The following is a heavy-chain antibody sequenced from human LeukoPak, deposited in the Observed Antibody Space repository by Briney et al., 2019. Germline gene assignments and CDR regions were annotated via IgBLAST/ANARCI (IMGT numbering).Heavy chain of an antibody. CDR3: AKGPSAPHDYYDSGEAFDI. CDR2: ISGSGGST. J-gene: IGHJ3*02. V-gene: IGHV3-23*01. Sequence: GGSLRLSCAASGFMFSSYAMSWVRQAPGKGLEWVSAISGSGGSTYYADSVKGRFTISRDNSKNTLYLQMNSLRAEDTAVYYCAKGPSAPHDYYDSGEAFDIWGQGTMVTVSS. CDR1: GFMFSSYA. D-gene: IGHD3-22*01.